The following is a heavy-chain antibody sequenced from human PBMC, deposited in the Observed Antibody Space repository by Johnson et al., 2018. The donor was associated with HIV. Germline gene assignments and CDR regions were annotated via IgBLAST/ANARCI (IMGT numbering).Heavy chain of an antibody. CDR3: AASWYGVSRPNAFDI. D-gene: IGHD2-2*01. CDR1: GFTLSTYG. V-gene: IGHV3-30*03. CDR2: MSYDGSNK. J-gene: IGHJ3*02. Sequence: QVQLVESGGGVVQPGGSLRLSCVASGFTLSTYGMHWVRQAPGKGLEWVAVMSYDGSNKYYADSVKGRFTISRDNSKNTLYLQMNSLRAEDSAVYYCAASWYGVSRPNAFDIWGQGTMVTVSS.